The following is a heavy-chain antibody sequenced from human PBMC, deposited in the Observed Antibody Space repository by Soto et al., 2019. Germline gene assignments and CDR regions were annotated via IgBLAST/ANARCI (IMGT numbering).Heavy chain of an antibody. V-gene: IGHV3-30*18. CDR2: ISYDGSNK. D-gene: IGHD3-22*01. CDR3: AKGYYYDSSGNEPDFDY. Sequence: GGSLRLSCAASGITFSSYGMHWVRQAPGKGLEWVAVISYDGSNKYYADSVKGRFTISRDNSKNTLYLQMNSLRAEDTAVYYCAKGYYYDSSGNEPDFDYWGQGTLVTVSS. J-gene: IGHJ4*02. CDR1: GITFSSYG.